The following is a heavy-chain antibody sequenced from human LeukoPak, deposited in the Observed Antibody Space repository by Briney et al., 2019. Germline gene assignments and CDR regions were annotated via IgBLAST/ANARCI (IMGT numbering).Heavy chain of an antibody. V-gene: IGHV4-34*01. D-gene: IGHD5-12*01. CDR3: ARSCGILDIVAKIRGRLGGNGFDI. J-gene: IGHJ3*02. CDR2: IYHSGST. CDR1: GGSFSGYY. Sequence: SETLSLTCAVYGGSFSGYYWSWVRQPPGKGLEWIGSIYHSGSTYYHPPLKSRVTIAVETSKNQFCLKLSSVTAANKAVYYCARSCGILDIVAKIRGRLGGNGFDIWGQGTMVTVSS.